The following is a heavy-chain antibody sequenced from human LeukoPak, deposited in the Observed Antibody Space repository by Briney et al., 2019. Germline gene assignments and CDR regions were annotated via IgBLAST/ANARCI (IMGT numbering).Heavy chain of an antibody. CDR1: GGCFSGYY. CDR2: INHSGST. Sequence: SESLCLTCAVYGGCFSGYYWSWIRQPPGKGLEWIGEINHSGSTNYNPSLKSRVTISVDTSKNQFSLKLSSVTAADTAVYYCARDLPHTVTTWGYYGMDVWGQGTTVTVSS. V-gene: IGHV4-34*01. CDR3: ARDLPHTVTTWGYYGMDV. D-gene: IGHD4-17*01. J-gene: IGHJ6*02.